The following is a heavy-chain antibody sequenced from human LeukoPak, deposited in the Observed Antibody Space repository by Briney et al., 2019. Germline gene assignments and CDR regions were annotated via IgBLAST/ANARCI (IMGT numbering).Heavy chain of an antibody. CDR1: GFTFSNYA. D-gene: IGHD1-26*01. Sequence: PGGSLRLSCAASGFTFSNYAMNWVRQAPGKGLVWVSRINSDGSSTTYADSVKGRFTISRDNAKNTLYLQMNSLRAEDTAVYYCARGQVGAKDYWGQGTLVTVSS. CDR2: INSDGSST. J-gene: IGHJ4*02. CDR3: ARGQVGAKDY. V-gene: IGHV3-74*01.